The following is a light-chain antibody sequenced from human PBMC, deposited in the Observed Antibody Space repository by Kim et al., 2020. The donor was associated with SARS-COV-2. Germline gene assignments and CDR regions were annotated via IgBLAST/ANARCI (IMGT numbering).Light chain of an antibody. CDR3: CSFAAGTTYV. CDR1: SSDVGSFQL. J-gene: IGLJ1*01. V-gene: IGLV2-23*02. Sequence: QSALAQPASVSGSPGQSITISCTGTSSDVGSFQLLSWYQQRPGKAPKVVIYEVSKRPSGVSSRFSGSKSGNTASLTISGLQAEDEADYYCCSFAAGTTYVFGTGTKVTVL. CDR2: EVS.